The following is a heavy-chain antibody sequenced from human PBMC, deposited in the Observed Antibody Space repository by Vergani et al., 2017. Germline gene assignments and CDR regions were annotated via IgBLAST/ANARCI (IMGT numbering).Heavy chain of an antibody. D-gene: IGHD5-12*01. CDR1: GFTFNHYA. J-gene: IGHJ6*02. CDR3: AKANPRNSGYDYLDYYHAMDV. V-gene: IGHV3-23*01. Sequence: EVQPLESGGDLVQPGGSLRLSCAASGFTFNHYAMNWVRQAPGKGLEWVSGISGSGGSTYYAGSVKGRFTISRDSSKNTLYLQMNSLSAGDTAVYYCAKANPRNSGYDYLDYYHAMDVWGQGTTVTVSS. CDR2: ISGSGGST.